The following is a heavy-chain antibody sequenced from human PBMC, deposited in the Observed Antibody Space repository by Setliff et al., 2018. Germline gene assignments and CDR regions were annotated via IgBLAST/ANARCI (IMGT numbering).Heavy chain of an antibody. J-gene: IGHJ5*02. Sequence: SETLSLTCTVSGDSISDPLYYWAWVRQSPGMGLEWVASIAFSGRTYFNPSLNGRVTISVDTSKNQFSLKLSSVTAADTAVYYCARFITGTIGFDPWGQGTLVTVSS. D-gene: IGHD1-7*01. CDR3: ARFITGTIGFDP. V-gene: IGHV4-39*07. CDR2: IAFSGRT. CDR1: GDSISDPLYY.